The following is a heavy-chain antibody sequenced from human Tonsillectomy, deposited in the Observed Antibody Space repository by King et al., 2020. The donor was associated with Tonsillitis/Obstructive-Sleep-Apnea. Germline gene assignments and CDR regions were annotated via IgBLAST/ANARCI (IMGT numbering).Heavy chain of an antibody. CDR1: GYTFTGYY. V-gene: IGHV1-2*02. D-gene: IGHD2-8*01. Sequence: VQLVESGAEVKKPGASVKVSCKASGYTFTGYYMHWVRQAPGQGLEWMGWINPNSGDTNYAQKFQGRVTMTRDTSISTAYMDLSRLRSDDTAVYYCARWGYCTNGVCYARDHYYYGMDVWGQGTTVTVSS. J-gene: IGHJ6*02. CDR2: INPNSGDT. CDR3: ARWGYCTNGVCYARDHYYYGMDV.